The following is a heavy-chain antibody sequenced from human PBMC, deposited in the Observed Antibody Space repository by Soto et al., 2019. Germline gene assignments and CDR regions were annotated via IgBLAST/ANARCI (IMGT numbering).Heavy chain of an antibody. D-gene: IGHD3-9*01. Sequence: GGSLRLSCAASGFTFSNAWMSWVRQAPGKGLEWVGRIKSKTDGGTTDYAAPVKGRFTISRDDSKNTLYLQMNSLKTEDTAVYYCTNLFDDWGAGYYYYYHGMHVWGQGTTVTVP. CDR3: TNLFDDWGAGYYYYYHGMHV. CDR2: IKSKTDGGTT. CDR1: GFTFSNAW. J-gene: IGHJ6*02. V-gene: IGHV3-15*01.